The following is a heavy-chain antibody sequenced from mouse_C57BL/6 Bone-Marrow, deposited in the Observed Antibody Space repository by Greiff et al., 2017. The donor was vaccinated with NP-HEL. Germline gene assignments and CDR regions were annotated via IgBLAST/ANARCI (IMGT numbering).Heavy chain of an antibody. J-gene: IGHJ2*01. CDR3: TGVRYYGL. V-gene: IGHV14-4*01. D-gene: IGHD1-2*01. CDR1: GFNIKDDY. CDR2: IDPENGDT. Sequence: VQLKESGAELVRPGASVKLSCTASGFNIKDDYMHWVKQRPEQGLEWIGWIDPENGDTEYASKFQGKATITADTSSNTAYLQLSSLTSEDTAVYYCTGVRYYGLWGQGTTLTVSS.